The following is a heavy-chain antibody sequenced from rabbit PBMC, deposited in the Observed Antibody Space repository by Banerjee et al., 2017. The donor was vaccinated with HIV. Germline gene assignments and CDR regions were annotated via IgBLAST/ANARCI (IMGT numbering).Heavy chain of an antibody. Sequence: QEQLVESGGGLVQPEGSLTLTCTASGFSFSSSYYMCWVRQAPGKGLEWIACIYAGSGGSTYYANWAKGRFTISKTSSTTVTLQMTSLTAADTATYFCARDSSAYFSFYFNLWGPGTLVTVS. D-gene: IGHD1-1*01. CDR1: GFSFSSSYY. CDR2: IYAGSGGST. CDR3: ARDSSAYFSFYFNL. V-gene: IGHV1S45*01. J-gene: IGHJ4*01.